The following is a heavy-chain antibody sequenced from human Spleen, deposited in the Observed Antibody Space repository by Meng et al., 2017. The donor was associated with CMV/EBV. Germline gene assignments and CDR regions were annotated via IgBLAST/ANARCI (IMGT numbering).Heavy chain of an antibody. CDR2: INPSGGST. D-gene: IGHD5-18*01. CDR3: ARVGYSYGFDI. J-gene: IGHJ3*02. CDR1: GYTFINYY. Sequence: ASVKVSCKASGYTFINYYMHWVRQAPGQGLEWMGMINPSGGSTTYAQRFQGRVTMTRDTSTSTVYMEMSSPRSEDTAVYYCARVGYSYGFDIWGQGTMVTVSS. V-gene: IGHV1-46*01.